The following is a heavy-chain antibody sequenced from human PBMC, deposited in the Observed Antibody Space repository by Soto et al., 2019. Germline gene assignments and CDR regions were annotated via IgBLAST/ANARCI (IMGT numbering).Heavy chain of an antibody. D-gene: IGHD2-2*01. CDR2: FDPEDGET. Sequence: ASVKVSCKVSGYTLTELSMHWVRQAPGKGLEWMGGFDPEDGETIYAQKFQGRVTMTEDTSTDTAYMELSSLRSEDTAVYYCATDCSSTSCYVYGMDVWGQGTTVTVSS. CDR1: GYTLTELS. V-gene: IGHV1-24*01. J-gene: IGHJ6*02. CDR3: ATDCSSTSCYVYGMDV.